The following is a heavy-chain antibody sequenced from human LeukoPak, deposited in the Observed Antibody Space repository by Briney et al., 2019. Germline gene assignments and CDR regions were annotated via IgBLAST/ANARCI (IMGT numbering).Heavy chain of an antibody. D-gene: IGHD2-2*01. CDR1: GGSVSSGSYY. V-gene: IGHV4-61*01. Sequence: SETLSLTCTVSGGSVSSGSYYWSWIRQPPGKGLEWIGYIYYSGSTNYNPSLKSRVTISVDTSKNQFSLKLSSVTAADTAAYYCARSGYCSSTSCYFWFDPWGQGALVTVSS. CDR2: IYYSGST. CDR3: ARSGYCSSTSCYFWFDP. J-gene: IGHJ5*02.